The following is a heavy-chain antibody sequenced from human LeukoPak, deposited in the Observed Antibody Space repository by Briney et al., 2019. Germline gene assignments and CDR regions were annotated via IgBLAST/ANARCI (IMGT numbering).Heavy chain of an antibody. CDR1: GFTFSNYG. Sequence: GRSLRLSCAASGFTFSNYGIHWVRQAPGKGLEWVAVISYDGSNKYYADSVKGRFTISRDNSKNTLYLQMNSLRAEDTAVYYCAKDVLFSYGEYFDYWGQGTLVTVSS. CDR2: ISYDGSNK. V-gene: IGHV3-30*18. J-gene: IGHJ4*02. CDR3: AKDVLFSYGEYFDY. D-gene: IGHD1-26*01.